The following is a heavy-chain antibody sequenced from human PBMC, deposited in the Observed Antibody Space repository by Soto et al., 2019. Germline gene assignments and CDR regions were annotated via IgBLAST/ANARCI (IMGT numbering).Heavy chain of an antibody. D-gene: IGHD2-15*01. CDR2: ISGNGGST. V-gene: IGHV3-23*01. CDR3: AKGVVVVGRVYYYYGMDV. CDR1: GFTFSNYA. Sequence: PGGSLRLSCAASGFTFSNYAMSWVRQAPGKGLEWVSSISGNGGSTYYADSVKGRFTVSRDNSKNTLYLQMNSLRADDTAEYYCAKGVVVVGRVYYYYGMDVWGQGTTVTVSS. J-gene: IGHJ6*02.